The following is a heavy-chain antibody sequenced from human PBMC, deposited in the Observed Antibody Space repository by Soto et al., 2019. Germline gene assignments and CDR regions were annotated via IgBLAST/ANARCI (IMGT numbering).Heavy chain of an antibody. Sequence: SETLSLTCTVSGGSISSGDYYWSWIRQHPGKGLEWIGYIYYSGSTYYNPSLKSRVTISVDTSKNQFSLKLSSVTAADTAVYYCARAHYNYDSSGFFPYWGQGSLVTVSS. CDR3: ARAHYNYDSSGFFPY. V-gene: IGHV4-31*03. CDR2: IYYSGST. D-gene: IGHD3-22*01. CDR1: GGSISSGDYY. J-gene: IGHJ4*02.